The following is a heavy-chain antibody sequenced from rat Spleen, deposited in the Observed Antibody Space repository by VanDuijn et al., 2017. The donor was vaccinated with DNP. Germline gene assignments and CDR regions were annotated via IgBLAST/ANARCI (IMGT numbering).Heavy chain of an antibody. Sequence: EVQLVESGGGLVQPGRSLKLSCVASGFTFNNYWMSWIRQAPTKGLEWVATISTSGGSTYYRDPVKGRFTISRDNAKSTLYLQMNSQRSEDTATYYCTRDQYEFITTVGYYFDYWGQGVMVTVSS. CDR1: GFTFNNYW. V-gene: IGHV5-31*01. J-gene: IGHJ2*01. CDR2: ISTSGGST. D-gene: IGHD1-1*01. CDR3: TRDQYEFITTVGYYFDY.